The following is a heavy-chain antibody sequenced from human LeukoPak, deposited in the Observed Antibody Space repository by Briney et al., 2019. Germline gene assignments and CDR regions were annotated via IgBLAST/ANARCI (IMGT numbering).Heavy chain of an antibody. CDR2: IHNSGII. CDR1: GGPFSGYF. D-gene: IGHD3-10*01. J-gene: IGHJ4*02. Sequence: KPSETLSLTCAVSGGPFSGYFWSWIRQSPGKGLEWIGEIHNSGIINSNPSLSSRVTISEDTSKNHFYLNLSSVTAADTAVYYCARRYYYNMGSFPFDFWGQGTLVTVSS. CDR3: ARRYYYNMGSFPFDF. V-gene: IGHV4-34*01.